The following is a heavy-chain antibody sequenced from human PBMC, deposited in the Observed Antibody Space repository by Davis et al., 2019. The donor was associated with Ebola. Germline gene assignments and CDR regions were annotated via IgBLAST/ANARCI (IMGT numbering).Heavy chain of an antibody. CDR3: ARDPYGDSYYFDY. D-gene: IGHD4-17*01. V-gene: IGHV4-4*02. J-gene: IGHJ4*02. Sequence: MPSETLSLTCAVSGGSISSSNWWSWVRQPPGQGLEWIGEIYHSGSTNYNPSLKSRVTISVDKSKNQFSLKLSSVTAADTAVYYCARDPYGDSYYFDYWGQGTLVTVSS. CDR2: IYHSGST. CDR1: GGSISSSNW.